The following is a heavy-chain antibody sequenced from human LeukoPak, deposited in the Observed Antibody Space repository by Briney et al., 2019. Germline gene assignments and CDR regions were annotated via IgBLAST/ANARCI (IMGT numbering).Heavy chain of an antibody. D-gene: IGHD5-24*01. J-gene: IGHJ4*02. CDR2: INHSGST. Sequence: SETLSLTCAVYGGSFSGYYWSWIRQPPGKGLEWIGEINHSGSTNYNPSLKSRVTISVDTSKNQFSLKLSSVTAADTAVYYCARIGRGDGYNSFDYWGQGTLVTASS. CDR3: ARIGRGDGYNSFDY. V-gene: IGHV4-34*01. CDR1: GGSFSGYY.